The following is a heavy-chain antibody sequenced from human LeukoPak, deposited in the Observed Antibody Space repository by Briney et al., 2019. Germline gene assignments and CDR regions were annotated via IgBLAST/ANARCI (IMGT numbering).Heavy chain of an antibody. CDR2: INPNSGVT. CDR1: GYTFTGYY. V-gene: IGHV1-2*02. CDR3: ARGYSYGYGYFDY. Sequence: ASVKVSCKASGYTFTGYYMHWVRQAPGQGLEWMGWINPNSGVTNYAQRFQGRVTMTRDTSISTAYMELSRLRSDDTAVYYCARGYSYGYGYFDYWGQGTLVTVSS. D-gene: IGHD5-18*01. J-gene: IGHJ4*02.